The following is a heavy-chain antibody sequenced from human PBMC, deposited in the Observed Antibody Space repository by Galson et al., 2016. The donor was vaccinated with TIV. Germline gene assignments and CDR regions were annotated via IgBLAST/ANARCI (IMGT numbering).Heavy chain of an antibody. V-gene: IGHV3-7*01. D-gene: IGHD3-16*02. CDR1: GFTFSGYV. Sequence: SLRLSCAASGFTFSGYVMYWVRQAPGKGLEWVANIEEDGSETYYVDSVKGRFTISRDNAKNSLHLQMNSLRAEDTAVYYCFIGHYSDSWGQGTLVTLS. J-gene: IGHJ4*02. CDR2: IEEDGSET. CDR3: FIGHYSDS.